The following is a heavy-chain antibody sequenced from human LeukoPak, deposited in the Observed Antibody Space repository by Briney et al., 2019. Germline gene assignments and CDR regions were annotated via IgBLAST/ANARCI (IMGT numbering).Heavy chain of an antibody. J-gene: IGHJ4*02. CDR2: VKSYNAGGTT. CDR1: GFSIQNDW. Sequence: GGSLRLSCAASGFSIQNDWMSWVRQAPGKGLEWVGRVKSYNAGGTTHYAAPVKGRFIISRDDSKNMLYLQMDSLKTEDTAVYYCTLIQGWGAGSYFLDYWGQGALVTVSS. V-gene: IGHV3-15*01. D-gene: IGHD3-10*01. CDR3: TLIQGWGAGSYFLDY.